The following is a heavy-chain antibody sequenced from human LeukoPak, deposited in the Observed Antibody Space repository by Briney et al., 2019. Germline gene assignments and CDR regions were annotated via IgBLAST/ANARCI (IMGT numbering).Heavy chain of an antibody. V-gene: IGHV1-18*01. J-gene: IGHJ6*03. CDR3: ASGIMGATCYYYYYYMDV. D-gene: IGHD1-26*01. CDR2: ISAYNGNT. CDR1: GYTFTSYG. Sequence: ASVKVSFKASGYTFTSYGISWVRQAPGQGLEWMGWISAYNGNTNYAQKLQGRVTMTTDTSTSTAYMELRSLRSDDTAVYYCASGIMGATCYYYYYYMDVWGKGTTATVSS.